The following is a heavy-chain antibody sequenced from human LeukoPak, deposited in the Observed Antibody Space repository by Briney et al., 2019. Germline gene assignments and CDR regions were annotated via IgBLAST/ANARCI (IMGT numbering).Heavy chain of an antibody. D-gene: IGHD3-10*01. CDR3: ASPVGAFGAFDI. CDR1: GGSISSSSYY. J-gene: IGHJ3*02. CDR2: IYYSGST. V-gene: IGHV4-61*05. Sequence: PSETLSLTCTVSGGSISSSSYYWGWIRQPPGKGLEWIGYIYYSGSTNYNPSLKSRVTISVDTSKNQFSLKLSSVTAADTAVYYCASPVGAFGAFDIWGQGTMVTVSS.